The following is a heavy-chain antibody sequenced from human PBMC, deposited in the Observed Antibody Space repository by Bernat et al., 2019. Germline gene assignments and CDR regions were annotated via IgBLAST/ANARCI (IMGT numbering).Heavy chain of an antibody. Sequence: QVQLQQWGAGLLKPSETLSLTCAVYVGSFSGYYWSWIRQPPGTGREWIGEINHSVSTNYNPSLKSRVTMSLDTSNKQYSLKMSSVTAADTAVYYGARGGELGESWGQGTLVTVSS. CDR1: VGSFSGYY. J-gene: IGHJ5*02. CDR3: ARGGELGES. CDR2: INHSVST. D-gene: IGHD1-7*01. V-gene: IGHV4-34*02.